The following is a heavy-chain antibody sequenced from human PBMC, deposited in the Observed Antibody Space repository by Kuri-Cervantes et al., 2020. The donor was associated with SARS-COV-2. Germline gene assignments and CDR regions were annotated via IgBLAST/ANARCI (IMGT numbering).Heavy chain of an antibody. D-gene: IGHD2-2*01. V-gene: IGHV3-15*01. Sequence: GESLKISCVASGFTFSSYAMSWVRQAPGKGLEWVGRIKSKTDGGTTDYAAPVKGRFTISRDDSKNTLYLQMNSLKTEDTAVYYCTTRCSSTSCYSNFDYWGQGTLVTVSS. J-gene: IGHJ4*02. CDR3: TTRCSSTSCYSNFDY. CDR1: GFTFSSYA. CDR2: IKSKTDGGTT.